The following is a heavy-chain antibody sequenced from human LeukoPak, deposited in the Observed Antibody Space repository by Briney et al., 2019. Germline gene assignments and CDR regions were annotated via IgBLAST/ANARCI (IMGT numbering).Heavy chain of an antibody. D-gene: IGHD3-10*01. CDR1: GFTFSSYS. CDR2: ISSSSSYI. V-gene: IGHV3-21*01. J-gene: IGHJ4*02. CDR3: ARDPPDYYGSGSYYLDDY. Sequence: PGGSLRLSCAASGFTFSSYSMNWVRQAPGKGLEWVSSISSSSSYIYYADSVKGRFTISRDNAKNSLYLQMNSLRAEDTAVYYCARDPPDYYGSGSYYLDDYWGQGTLVTVSS.